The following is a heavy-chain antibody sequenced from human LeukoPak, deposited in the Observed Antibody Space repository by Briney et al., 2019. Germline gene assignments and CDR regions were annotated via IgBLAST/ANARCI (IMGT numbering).Heavy chain of an antibody. Sequence: SETLSLTCTVSGGSISSSSYYWGWIRQPQGKGLEWIGSIYYSGSTYYNPSLKSRVTISVDTSKNQFSLKLSSVTAADTAVYYCARHAPPEGSYYEFGSNNWFDPWGQGTLVTVSS. J-gene: IGHJ5*02. D-gene: IGHD3-22*01. CDR3: ARHAPPEGSYYEFGSNNWFDP. V-gene: IGHV4-39*01. CDR2: IYYSGST. CDR1: GGSISSSSYY.